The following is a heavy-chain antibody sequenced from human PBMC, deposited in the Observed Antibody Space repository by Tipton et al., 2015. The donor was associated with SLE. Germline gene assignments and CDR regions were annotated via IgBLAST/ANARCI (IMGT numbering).Heavy chain of an antibody. D-gene: IGHD6-6*01. CDR1: GFTFGSYS. J-gene: IGHJ4*02. CDR2: ISGDSTSR. CDR3: ARSGEQLVHGVATASYFDY. V-gene: IGHV3-23*01. Sequence: SLRLSCAASGFTFGSYSMIWVRQAPGKGLEWVSSISGDSTSRNYADSVKGRFTISRDNSKNTVYLQMNSLRTEDTAVYYCARSGEQLVHGVATASYFDYWGQGTLVTVSS.